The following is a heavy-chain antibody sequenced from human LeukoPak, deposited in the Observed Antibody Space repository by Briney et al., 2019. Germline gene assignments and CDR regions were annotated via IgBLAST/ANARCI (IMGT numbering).Heavy chain of an antibody. J-gene: IGHJ6*03. CDR1: GYTFSSYA. D-gene: IGHD2-15*01. V-gene: IGHV7-4-1*02. CDR2: ISTNTGNP. Sequence: ASVKVSCKSSGYTFSSYAMNWVRQAPGQGLEWMGWISTNTGNPTYAQGFTGRFVFSLDTSVSTAYLQISSLKAEDTAVYYCARKSVAATPRDIVYQYSYMDVWGKGTTVTVSS. CDR3: ARKSVAATPRDIVYQYSYMDV.